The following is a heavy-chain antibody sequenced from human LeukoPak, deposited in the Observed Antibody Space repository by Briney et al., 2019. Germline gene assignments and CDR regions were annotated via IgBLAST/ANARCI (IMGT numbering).Heavy chain of an antibody. V-gene: IGHV3-23*01. CDR3: AKVRGGYFDY. CDR1: GFTFSSYA. J-gene: IGHJ4*02. CDR2: ISYSGGTT. Sequence: PGGSLRLSCAASGFTFSSYAMSWVRQAPGKGLEWVSAISYSGGTTYYTDSVRGRFTISRDNSKNTLYLQLNSLRAEDTAVYYCAKVRGGYFDYWGQGTLVTVSS. D-gene: IGHD3-10*01.